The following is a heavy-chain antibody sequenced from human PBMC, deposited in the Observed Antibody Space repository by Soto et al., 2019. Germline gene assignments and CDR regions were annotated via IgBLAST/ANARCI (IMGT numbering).Heavy chain of an antibody. D-gene: IGHD1-20*01. CDR2: IWYDGSNK. CDR1: GFTFSSYG. Sequence: QPGGSLRLSCAASGFTFSSYGMHWVRQAPGKGLEWVAVIWYDGSNKYYADSVKGRFTISRDNSKNTLYLQMNSLRAEDTAVYYCARGPITGTTTPTPIYWGQGTLVTVSS. J-gene: IGHJ4*02. V-gene: IGHV3-33*01. CDR3: ARGPITGTTTPTPIY.